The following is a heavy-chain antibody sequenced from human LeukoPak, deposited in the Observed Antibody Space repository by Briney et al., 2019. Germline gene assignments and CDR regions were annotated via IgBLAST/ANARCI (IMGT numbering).Heavy chain of an antibody. V-gene: IGHV3-43D*03. CDR3: AKAPEYHYYYYMDV. J-gene: IGHJ6*03. D-gene: IGHD2/OR15-2a*01. CDR2: ISWDGGST. Sequence: GGSLRLSCAASGFTFDDYAMHWVRQAPGKGLEWVSLISWDGGSTYYADSVKGRFTISRDNSKNSLSLRMNSLRAEDPALYYCAKAPEYHYYYYMDVWGKGTTVTVSS. CDR1: GFTFDDYA.